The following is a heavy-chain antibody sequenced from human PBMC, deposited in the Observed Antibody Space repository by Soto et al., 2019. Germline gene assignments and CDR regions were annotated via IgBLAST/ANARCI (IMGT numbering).Heavy chain of an antibody. CDR1: GYTFISYG. D-gene: IGHD3-3*01. CDR2: ISAYNGNT. CDR3: AREGRGDYDFWSGSMWWSYYYYGMDV. V-gene: IGHV1-18*01. Sequence: QVQLVQSGAEVKKPGASVKVSCKASGYTFISYGISWVRQAPGQGLEWMGWISAYNGNTNYAQKFQGRVTMTTDTSTSTAYMELRSLRSDDTAVYYCAREGRGDYDFWSGSMWWSYYYYGMDVWGQGTTVTVSS. J-gene: IGHJ6*02.